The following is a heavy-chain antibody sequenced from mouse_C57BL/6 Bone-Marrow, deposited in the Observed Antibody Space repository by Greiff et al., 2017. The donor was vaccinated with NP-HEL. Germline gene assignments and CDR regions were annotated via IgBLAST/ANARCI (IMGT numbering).Heavy chain of an antibody. CDR3: AVYYSSSYDYAMDY. V-gene: IGHV1-82*01. CDR2: IYSGDGDT. CDR1: GYAFSSSW. D-gene: IGHD1-1*01. J-gene: IGHJ4*01. Sequence: QVQLQQSGPELVKPGASVKISCKASGYAFSSSWMNWVKQRPGKGLEWIGWIYSGDGDTNYNGKFKGKATLTADKSSSTAYMQLSSLTSEDSAVYFCAVYYSSSYDYAMDYWGQGTSVTVSS.